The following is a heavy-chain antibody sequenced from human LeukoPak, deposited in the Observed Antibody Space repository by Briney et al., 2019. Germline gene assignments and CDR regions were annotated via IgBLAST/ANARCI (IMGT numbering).Heavy chain of an antibody. CDR1: GYIFTAYY. V-gene: IGHV7-4-1*02. CDR2: INTNTGNP. J-gene: IGHJ4*02. CDR3: AKDRIPQGY. Sequence: ASVKVSCKASGYIFTAYYLHWVRQAPGQGLEWMGWINTNTGNPTYAQGFTGRFVFSLDTSVSTAYLQISSLKAEDTAVYYCAKDRIPQGYWGQGTLVTVSS.